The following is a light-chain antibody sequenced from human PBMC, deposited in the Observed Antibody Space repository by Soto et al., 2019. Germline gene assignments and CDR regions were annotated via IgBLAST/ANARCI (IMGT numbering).Light chain of an antibody. J-gene: IGKJ1*01. Sequence: DIVMTQSTDSLAVSLGERATINCKSSQSVLYSCNNKNYLAWYQQKPGQPPKLLIYWASTRESGVPDRFSGSGSGTDFTLTISSLQAEDVAVYYCQQYYNSPWTFGQGTKVEIK. V-gene: IGKV4-1*01. CDR1: QSVLYSCNNKNY. CDR3: QQYYNSPWT. CDR2: WAS.